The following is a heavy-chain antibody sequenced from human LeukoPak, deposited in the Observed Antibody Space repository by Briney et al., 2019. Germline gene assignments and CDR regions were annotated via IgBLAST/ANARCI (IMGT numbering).Heavy chain of an antibody. J-gene: IGHJ4*02. CDR2: ISYDGSNK. CDR3: AREISGYDDYYFDY. D-gene: IGHD5-12*01. CDR1: GFTFSSYD. V-gene: IGHV3-30*03. Sequence: GGSLRLSCAASGFTFSSYDMHWVRQATGKGLEWVAVISYDGSNKYYADSVKGRFTISRDNSKNTLYLQMNSLRAEDTAVYYCAREISGYDDYYFDYWGQGTLVTVSS.